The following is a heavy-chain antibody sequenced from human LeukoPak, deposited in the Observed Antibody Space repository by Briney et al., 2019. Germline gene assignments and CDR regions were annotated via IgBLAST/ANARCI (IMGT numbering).Heavy chain of an antibody. V-gene: IGHV3-23*01. CDR2: ITGGGADT. CDR3: AKGTLGHCNGASCYPLDY. J-gene: IGHJ4*02. Sequence: GGSLRLSCAASGFAFSNYAMAWVRQAPGKEPEWVSVITGGGADTYQIDSVKGRFTISRDNSKNTLYLQMKSLRAEDTAVYFCAKGTLGHCNGASCYPLDYWGQGTLVTVSS. D-gene: IGHD2-15*01. CDR1: GFAFSNYA.